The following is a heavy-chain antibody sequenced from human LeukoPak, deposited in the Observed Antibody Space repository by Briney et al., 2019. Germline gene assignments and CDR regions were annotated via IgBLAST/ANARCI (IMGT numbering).Heavy chain of an antibody. Sequence: PSETLSLTCAVYGGSFSGYYWSWIRQPPGKGLEWIGEINHSGSTYYNPSLKSRVTISVDTSKNQFSLKLSSATAADTAVYYCARSNMAFFFQHWGQGTLVTVSS. CDR1: GGSFSGYY. CDR3: ARSNMAFFFQH. D-gene: IGHD3-3*02. CDR2: INHSGST. V-gene: IGHV4-34*01. J-gene: IGHJ1*01.